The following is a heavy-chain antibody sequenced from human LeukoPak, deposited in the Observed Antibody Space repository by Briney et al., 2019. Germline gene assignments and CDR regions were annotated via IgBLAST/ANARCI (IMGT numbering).Heavy chain of an antibody. CDR3: ARAPITGTTVWFDP. D-gene: IGHD1-7*01. CDR2: ISSSSSYI. Sequence: GGSLRLSCAASGFTFSSYSMNWVRQAPGKGLEWVSSISSSSSYIYYADSVKGRFTISRDNAKNSLYLQMNSLRAEDTAVYYCARAPITGTTVWFDPWGQGTLVTVSS. V-gene: IGHV3-21*01. CDR1: GFTFSSYS. J-gene: IGHJ5*02.